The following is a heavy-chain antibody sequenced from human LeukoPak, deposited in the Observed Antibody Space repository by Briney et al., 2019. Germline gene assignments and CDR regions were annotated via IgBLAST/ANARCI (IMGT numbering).Heavy chain of an antibody. D-gene: IGHD6-19*01. J-gene: IGHJ4*02. CDR1: GASISSYY. Sequence: SETLSLTCTVSGASISSYYWGWIRQPPGKGLESIGYVSYSGSTNYNPSLKSRVTISVDTSKNQFSLKLSSVTAADTAVYYCARDSSGWYGGFDYWGQGTLVTVSS. V-gene: IGHV4-59*01. CDR3: ARDSSGWYGGFDY. CDR2: VSYSGST.